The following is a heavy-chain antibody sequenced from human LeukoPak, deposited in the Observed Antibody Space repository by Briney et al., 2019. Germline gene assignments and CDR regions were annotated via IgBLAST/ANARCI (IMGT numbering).Heavy chain of an antibody. CDR3: ARGVGNYRYYFES. CDR1: GFTFDDYG. Sequence: GGSLRLSCAASGFTFDDYGMSWVRQAPGKGLEWVASVSSSGAYIYYADLMEGRFTISRDNAKNSLILQMNSLRAEDTAVYYCARGVGNYRYYFESWGQGTLVTVSS. J-gene: IGHJ4*02. CDR2: VSSSGAYI. V-gene: IGHV3-21*01. D-gene: IGHD3-22*01.